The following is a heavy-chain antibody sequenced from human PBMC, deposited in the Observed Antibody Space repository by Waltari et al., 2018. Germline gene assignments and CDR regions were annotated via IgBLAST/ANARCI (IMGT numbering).Heavy chain of an antibody. J-gene: IGHJ3*02. Sequence: QVQLVESGGGVVQPGGSLRLSCAASGFTFSSYGMHWVRQAPGTGLEWVAFIRYDGSNKYYADSVKGRFTISRDNSKNTLYLQMNSLRAEDTAVYYCAKAGYYDSSGYYYVSAFDIWGQGTMVTVSS. D-gene: IGHD3-22*01. CDR3: AKAGYYDSSGYYYVSAFDI. CDR2: IRYDGSNK. V-gene: IGHV3-30*02. CDR1: GFTFSSYG.